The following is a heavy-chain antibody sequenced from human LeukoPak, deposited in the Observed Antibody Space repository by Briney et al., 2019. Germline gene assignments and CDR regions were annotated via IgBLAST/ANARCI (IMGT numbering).Heavy chain of an antibody. J-gene: IGHJ4*02. CDR3: AKDRVILTGYDY. CDR1: GFTFSSYA. V-gene: IGHV3-23*01. D-gene: IGHD3-9*01. CDR2: ISGSGGST. Sequence: PGGSLRLSCAASGFTFSSYAMSWVRQAPGKGLKWVSAISGSGGSTYYADSVKGRFTISRDNSKNTLYLQMNSLRAEDTAVYYCAKDRVILTGYDYWGQGTLVTVSS.